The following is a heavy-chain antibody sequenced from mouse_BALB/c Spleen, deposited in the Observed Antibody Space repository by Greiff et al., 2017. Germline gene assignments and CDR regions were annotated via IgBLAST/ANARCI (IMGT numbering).Heavy chain of an antibody. Sequence: VMLVESGAELVRPGVSVKISCKGSGYTFTDYAMHWVKQSHAKSLEWIGVISTYYGDASYNQKFKGKATMTVDKSSSTAYMELARLTSEDSAIYYCARDGSSYWYFDVWGAGTTVTVSS. CDR3: ARDGSSYWYFDV. D-gene: IGHD1-1*01. J-gene: IGHJ1*01. CDR2: ISTYYGDA. CDR1: GYTFTDYA. V-gene: IGHV1S137*01.